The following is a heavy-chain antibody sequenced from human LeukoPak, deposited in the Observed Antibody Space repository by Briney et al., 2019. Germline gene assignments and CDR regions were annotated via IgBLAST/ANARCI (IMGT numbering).Heavy chain of an antibody. D-gene: IGHD6-19*01. CDR1: GGSISSYY. V-gene: IGHV4-59*01. J-gene: IGHJ4*02. Sequence: SETLSLTCTVSGGSISSYYWSWIRQPPGKGLEWIGYIYYSGSTNYNPSLKSRVTISVDMSKNQFSLKLSSVTAAGTAVYYCARSRIAVAGMDYWGQGTLVTVSS. CDR2: IYYSGST. CDR3: ARSRIAVAGMDY.